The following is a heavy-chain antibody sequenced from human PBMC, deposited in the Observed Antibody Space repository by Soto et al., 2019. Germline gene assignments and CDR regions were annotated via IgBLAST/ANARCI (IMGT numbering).Heavy chain of an antibody. CDR1: GYSFTSYW. CDR2: IYPGDSDT. CDR3: ARQQTGYCSGGICPQEYYYYMDV. J-gene: IGHJ6*03. D-gene: IGHD2-15*01. V-gene: IGHV5-51*01. Sequence: EVQLVQSGAEVKKPGESLKISCKGSGYSFTSYWIGWVRQMPGKGLEWMGIIYPGDSDTRYSPSFQGQVTISADKSISTAYLQWSSLKASDTAMYYCARQQTGYCSGGICPQEYYYYMDVWGKGTTVTVSS.